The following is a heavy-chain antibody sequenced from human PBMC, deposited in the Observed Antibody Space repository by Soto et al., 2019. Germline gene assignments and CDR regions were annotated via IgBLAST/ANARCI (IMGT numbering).Heavy chain of an antibody. J-gene: IGHJ4*02. CDR1: RFSFRDYF. Sequence: GGSLRLSCAASRFSFRDYFMSWIRQATGKGLEWVSYIGPYGNSIYYADSVKGRFTISRDDAKKSLYLHMNSLRAEDTAVDYCARDDYTYSVYLGQGSVVMVSA. D-gene: IGHD3-3*01. V-gene: IGHV3-11*01. CDR3: ARDDYTYSVY. CDR2: IGPYGNSI.